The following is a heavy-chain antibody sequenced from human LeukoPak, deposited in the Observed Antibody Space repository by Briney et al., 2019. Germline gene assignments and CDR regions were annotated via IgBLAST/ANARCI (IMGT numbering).Heavy chain of an antibody. J-gene: IGHJ4*02. D-gene: IGHD4-17*01. CDR2: INPNSGGT. Sequence: ASVKVSCKASGYTFTGYYMHWVRQAPGQGLEWMVWINPNSGGTNYAQKFQGRVTMTRDTSISTAYMELSRLRSDDTAVYYCAKKARGSTVTTPTPFDYWGQGTLVTVSS. CDR3: AKKARGSTVTTPTPFDY. CDR1: GYTFTGYY. V-gene: IGHV1-2*02.